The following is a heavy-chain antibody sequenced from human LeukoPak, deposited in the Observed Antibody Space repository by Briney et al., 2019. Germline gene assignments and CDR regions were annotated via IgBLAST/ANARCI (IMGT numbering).Heavy chain of an antibody. J-gene: IGHJ4*02. CDR1: GYSFTSYW. D-gene: IGHD6-13*01. V-gene: IGHV5-51*01. Sequence: GESLKISCKGSGYSFTSYWIGWVRQMPGKGLEWMGIIYPGDSDTRYSPSLQGQVTLSADKSISTAYLQWSSLTAADTAMYYCARQVAAAGDSWGQGTLVTVSS. CDR2: IYPGDSDT. CDR3: ARQVAAAGDS.